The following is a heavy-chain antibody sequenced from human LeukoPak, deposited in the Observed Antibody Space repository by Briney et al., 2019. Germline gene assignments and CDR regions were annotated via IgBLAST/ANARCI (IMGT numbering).Heavy chain of an antibody. CDR2: INPSGGST. CDR3: ARDTVAAAGRDIHWFDP. CDR1: GYTFTSYY. D-gene: IGHD6-13*01. J-gene: IGHJ5*02. Sequence: ASVKVSCKASGYTFTSYYMHWVRQAPGQGLEWMGIINPSGGSTSYAQKFQGRVTMTRDMSTSTVYMELSSLRSEDTAVYYCARDTVAAAGRDIHWFDPWGQGTLVTVS. V-gene: IGHV1-46*01.